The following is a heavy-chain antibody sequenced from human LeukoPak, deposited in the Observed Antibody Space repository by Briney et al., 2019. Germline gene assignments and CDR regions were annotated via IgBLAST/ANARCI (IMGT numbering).Heavy chain of an antibody. CDR3: ARDPGGSSSWPAYYYYMDV. CDR2: ISYDGSNK. V-gene: IGHV3-30*01. Sequence: PGRSLRLSCAASGFTFSSYAMHWVRQAPGKGLEWVAVISYDGSNKYYADSVKGRFTISRDNSKNTLYLQMNSLRAEDTAVYYCARDPGGSSSWPAYYYYMDVWGKGTTVTVSS. CDR1: GFTFSSYA. D-gene: IGHD6-13*01. J-gene: IGHJ6*03.